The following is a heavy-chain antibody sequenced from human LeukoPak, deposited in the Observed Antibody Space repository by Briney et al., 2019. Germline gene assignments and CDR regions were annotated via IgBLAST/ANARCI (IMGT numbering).Heavy chain of an antibody. J-gene: IGHJ6*03. CDR1: GFTFSSYW. CDR2: IKQDGSEK. Sequence: GGSLRLSCAASGFTFSSYWMSWVRQAPGKGLEWVANIKQDGSEKYYVDSVKGRFTISRDNAKNSPYLQMNSLRAEDTAVYYCARDQGSGINYYYYYMDVWGKGTTVTVSS. D-gene: IGHD3-10*01. CDR3: ARDQGSGINYYYYYMDV. V-gene: IGHV3-7*01.